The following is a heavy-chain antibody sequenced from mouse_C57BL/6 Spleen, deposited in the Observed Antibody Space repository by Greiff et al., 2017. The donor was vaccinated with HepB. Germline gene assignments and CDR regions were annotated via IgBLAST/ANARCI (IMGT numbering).Heavy chain of an antibody. J-gene: IGHJ2*01. D-gene: IGHD2-3*01. Sequence: VKLQQPGAELVKPGASVKMSCKASGYTFTSYWITWVKQRPGQGLEWIGDIYPGSGSTNYNEKFKSKATLTVDTSSSTAYMQLSSLTSEDYAVYYCARYLYYYGGYWGQGTTLTVSS. CDR2: IYPGSGST. V-gene: IGHV1-55*01. CDR1: GYTFTSYW. CDR3: ARYLYYYGGY.